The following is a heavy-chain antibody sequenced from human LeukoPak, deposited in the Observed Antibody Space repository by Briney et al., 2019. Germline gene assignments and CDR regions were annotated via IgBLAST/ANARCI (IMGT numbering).Heavy chain of an antibody. Sequence: SETLSLTCTVSGGSISSSSYYWGWIRQPPGKGLEWIGSIYYSGSTYYNPSLKSRVTISVDTSKNQFSLKLSSVTAADTAVYYCARRRSLYYDILTGYYSVGPTLDYWGQGTLVTVSS. CDR1: GGSISSSSYY. CDR3: ARRRSLYYDILTGYYSVGPTLDY. D-gene: IGHD3-9*01. J-gene: IGHJ4*02. CDR2: IYYSGST. V-gene: IGHV4-39*07.